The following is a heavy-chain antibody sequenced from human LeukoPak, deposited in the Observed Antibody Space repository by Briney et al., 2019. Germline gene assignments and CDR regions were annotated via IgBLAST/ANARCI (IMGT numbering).Heavy chain of an antibody. J-gene: IGHJ4*02. CDR3: ARGPRRLLWFGEPTQTSYYFDY. CDR1: GGSFSGYY. Sequence: PSETLSLTCAVYGGSFSGYYWSWIRQPPRKGREWVGEINHSGSTNYNPSLKSRVTISVDPSKHQFSLKMSSVTAADTAVYYCARGPRRLLWFGEPTQTSYYFDYWGQGTLVTVSS. V-gene: IGHV4-34*01. CDR2: INHSGST. D-gene: IGHD3-10*01.